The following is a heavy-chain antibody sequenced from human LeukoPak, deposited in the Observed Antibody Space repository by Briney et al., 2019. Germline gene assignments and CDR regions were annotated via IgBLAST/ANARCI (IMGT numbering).Heavy chain of an antibody. CDR1: GGSISSYY. J-gene: IGHJ5*02. CDR2: IYYSGST. CDR3: ARGSMVRGVNWFDP. D-gene: IGHD3-10*01. Sequence: SETLSLTCTVSGGSISSYYWSWIRQPPGKGLEWIGYIYYSGSTNYNPSLKSRVTISVDTSKNQFSLKLSSVTAADTAVYYCARGSMVRGVNWFDPWGQGTLVTVSS. V-gene: IGHV4-59*01.